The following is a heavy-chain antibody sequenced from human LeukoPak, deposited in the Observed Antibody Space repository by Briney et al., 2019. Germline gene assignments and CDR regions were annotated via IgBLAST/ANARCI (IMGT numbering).Heavy chain of an antibody. Sequence: SETLSLTCTVSGGSISSYYWSWIRQPPGKGLEWIGYIYNGGSANYNPSLKSRVTISVDTSKNQFSLKLSSVTAADTAVYYCARESIYGAEYYFDYWGQGTLVTVSS. CDR2: IYNGGSA. CDR3: ARESIYGAEYYFDY. V-gene: IGHV4-59*01. CDR1: GGSISSYY. J-gene: IGHJ4*02. D-gene: IGHD4-17*01.